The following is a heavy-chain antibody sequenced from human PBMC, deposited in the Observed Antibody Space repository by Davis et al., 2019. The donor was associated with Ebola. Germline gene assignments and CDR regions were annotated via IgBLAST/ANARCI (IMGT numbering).Heavy chain of an antibody. V-gene: IGHV3-73*01. CDR1: GFTFSASA. D-gene: IGHD3-10*01. CDR2: IRSKPNNYAT. Sequence: GESLKIPCAVSGFTFSASAIHWVRQASGKGLEWVGRIRSKPNNYATDYAESVKGRFTISRDESKNTTYLQMNSLKTEDTAVYYCTKRSAYFHGSGSREGMGVWGQGTTVTVSS. CDR3: TKRSAYFHGSGSREGMGV. J-gene: IGHJ6*02.